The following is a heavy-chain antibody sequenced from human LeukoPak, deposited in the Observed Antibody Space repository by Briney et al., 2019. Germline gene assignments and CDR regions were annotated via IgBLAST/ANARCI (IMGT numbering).Heavy chain of an antibody. Sequence: GGSLRLSCAASGVTFSDYYMSWIRQAPGKGLEWVSFISTSTSYTNYADSVKGRFSISRDNAKNSLYLQMNSLKAEDTAVYYCARFVGSGWKYFDCWGQGALVTVSS. V-gene: IGHV3-11*06. D-gene: IGHD6-19*01. CDR3: ARFVGSGWKYFDC. J-gene: IGHJ4*02. CDR1: GVTFSDYY. CDR2: ISTSTSYT.